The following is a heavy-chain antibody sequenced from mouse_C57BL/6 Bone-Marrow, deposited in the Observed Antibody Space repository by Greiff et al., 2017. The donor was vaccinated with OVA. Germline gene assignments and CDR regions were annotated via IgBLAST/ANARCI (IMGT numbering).Heavy chain of an antibody. Sequence: VQLQQSGAELVKPGASVKLSCTASGFNIKDYYMHWVKQRTEQGLEWIGRIDPEDGETKYAPKFKGKATITADTSSNTASLQLSSLTSEDTAVYYCAPTPYGNYPMDYWGQGTSVTVSS. CDR1: GFNIKDYY. J-gene: IGHJ4*01. V-gene: IGHV14-2*01. CDR3: APTPYGNYPMDY. D-gene: IGHD2-1*01. CDR2: IDPEDGET.